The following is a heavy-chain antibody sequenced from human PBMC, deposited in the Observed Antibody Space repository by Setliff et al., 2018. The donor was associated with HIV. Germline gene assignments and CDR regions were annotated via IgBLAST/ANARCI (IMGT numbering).Heavy chain of an antibody. V-gene: IGHV1-2*06. CDR3: ARSRSGWSSPFDY. Sequence: GASVKVSCKASGYTFTGYYMHWVRQAPGQGLEWMGRINPNSGGTNYAQKFQGRVTMTRDTSISTAYMELSSLRSEDTAVYYCARSRSGWSSPFDYWGQGTLVTVSS. CDR2: INPNSGGT. CDR1: GYTFTGYY. D-gene: IGHD6-19*01. J-gene: IGHJ4*02.